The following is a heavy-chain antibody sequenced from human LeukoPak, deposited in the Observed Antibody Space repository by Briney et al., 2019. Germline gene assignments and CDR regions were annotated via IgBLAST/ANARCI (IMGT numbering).Heavy chain of an antibody. CDR3: ARESDYYDSSGHYDY. D-gene: IGHD3-22*01. CDR1: GYTFTSYG. J-gene: IGHJ4*02. V-gene: IGHV1-18*01. CDR2: ISAYNSNT. Sequence: ASVKVSCKASGYTFTSYGISWVRQAPGQGLEWMGWISAYNSNTNYAQKLQGRVTMTTDTSTSTAYMELRSLRSDDTVVYYCARESDYYDSSGHYDYWGQGTLVTVSS.